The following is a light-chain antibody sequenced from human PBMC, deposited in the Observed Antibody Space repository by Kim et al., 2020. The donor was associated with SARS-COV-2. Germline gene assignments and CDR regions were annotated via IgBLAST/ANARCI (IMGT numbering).Light chain of an antibody. Sequence: SASVGDRVTITCRASQTISTSLAWYQHKPGKAPNLLIYLASTLETGVPSRFIGSGSGTEFTLTIDSLQPDDFATYFCQHYSRFPYTFGQGTKVEI. CDR1: QTISTS. J-gene: IGKJ2*01. CDR2: LAS. V-gene: IGKV1-5*03. CDR3: QHYSRFPYT.